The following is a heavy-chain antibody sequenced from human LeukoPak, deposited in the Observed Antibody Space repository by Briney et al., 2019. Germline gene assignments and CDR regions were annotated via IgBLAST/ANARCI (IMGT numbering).Heavy chain of an antibody. J-gene: IGHJ3*02. Sequence: GSLRLSCAASGFTFSNYAMHWVRRAPGKGLEWVGVISYDGSDKYYADSVKGRFTISRDNSKNMLYLQMNSLRAEDTAVYYCARDLSIAAASGAFDIWGQGTMVTVSS. V-gene: IGHV3-30*04. CDR3: ARDLSIAAASGAFDI. CDR2: ISYDGSDK. D-gene: IGHD6-13*01. CDR1: GFTFSNYA.